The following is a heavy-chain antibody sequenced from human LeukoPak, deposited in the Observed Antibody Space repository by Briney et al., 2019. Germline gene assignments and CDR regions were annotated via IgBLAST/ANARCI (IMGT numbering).Heavy chain of an antibody. CDR2: INPGSGGT. J-gene: IGHJ4*02. D-gene: IGHD5-12*01. Sequence: GASVKVSFKASGYTFTGYYMHWVRQAPGQGLEWMGWINPGSGGTNYAQKFQGRVTMTRDTSISTAYMELNRLRSDDTAVYYCARGNLCSGYSGYDFLDYWGQGTLVTVSS. V-gene: IGHV1-2*02. CDR3: ARGNLCSGYSGYDFLDY. CDR1: GYTFTGYY.